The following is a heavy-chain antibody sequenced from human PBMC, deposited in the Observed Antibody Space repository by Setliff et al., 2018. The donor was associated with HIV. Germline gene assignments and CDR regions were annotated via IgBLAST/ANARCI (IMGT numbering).Heavy chain of an antibody. Sequence: LSLTCTVSGVSVTSHYWNWIRQSPGKGLDWIGFVHHSGHTRQNPSLASRVTISVDMSKNQFSLKLNSLSVADTAVYYCARWESAQKAFNPWGYGTMVTVS. CDR2: VHHSGHT. CDR1: GVSVTSHY. CDR3: ARWESAQKAFNP. D-gene: IGHD1-26*01. V-gene: IGHV4-4*09. J-gene: IGHJ3*01.